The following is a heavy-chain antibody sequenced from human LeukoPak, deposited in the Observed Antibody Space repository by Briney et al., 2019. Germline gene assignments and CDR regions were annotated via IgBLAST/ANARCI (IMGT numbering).Heavy chain of an antibody. V-gene: IGHV3-30*02. CDR1: GFTLSSYA. CDR3: AKETQITKRFIDY. D-gene: IGHD3-16*01. J-gene: IGHJ4*02. Sequence: PGGSLRLSCVVSGFTLSSYAMSWVRQAPGKGLEWVAFIQYDGTYKHYAESLKGRFTISRDKSKNTLYLQMNSLRVADTAVYYCAKETQITKRFIDYWGQGTLVTVSS. CDR2: IQYDGTYK.